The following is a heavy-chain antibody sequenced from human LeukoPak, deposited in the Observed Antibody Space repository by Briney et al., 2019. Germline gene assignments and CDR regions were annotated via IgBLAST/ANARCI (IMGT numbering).Heavy chain of an antibody. J-gene: IGHJ4*02. CDR3: AKRGVVIRVILVGFHKEAYYFDS. Sequence: GSLRLSCAVSGITLSNYGMSWVRQAPGKGLEWVAGISGSGGRTSYADSVKGRFTISRDNRKNTLYLQMNSLRAEDADVYFCAKRGVVIRVILVGFHKEAYYFDSWGQGAPVTVSS. CDR1: GITLSNYG. CDR2: ISGSGGRT. V-gene: IGHV3-23*01. D-gene: IGHD3-22*01.